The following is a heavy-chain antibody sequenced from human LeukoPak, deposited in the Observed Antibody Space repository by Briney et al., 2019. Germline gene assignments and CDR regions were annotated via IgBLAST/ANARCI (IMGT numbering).Heavy chain of an antibody. V-gene: IGHV4-39*01. Sequence: PSETLFLTCTVSGGSISSSSYYWGWIRQPPGKGLEWIGSIYYSGSTYYNPSLKSRVTISVDTSKNQFSLKLSSVTAADTAVYYCATIAARRIDYYYYMDVWGKGTTVTVSS. CDR1: GGSISSSSYY. CDR3: ATIAARRIDYYYYMDV. CDR2: IYYSGST. D-gene: IGHD6-6*01. J-gene: IGHJ6*03.